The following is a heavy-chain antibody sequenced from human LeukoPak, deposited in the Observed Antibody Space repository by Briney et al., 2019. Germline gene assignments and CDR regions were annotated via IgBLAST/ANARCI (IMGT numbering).Heavy chain of an antibody. CDR1: GYTFPSYA. V-gene: IGHV1-3*03. J-gene: IGHJ4*02. CDR2: INAGNGNT. D-gene: IGHD3-3*01. CDR3: AREGSGLQFDY. Sequence: GASVKVSCKASGYTFPSYAMHWVRQAPGQRLAWMGWINAGNGNTKYSQEFQGRVTITRDTSASTAYMELSSLRSEDMAVYYCAREGSGLQFDYWGQGTLVTVSS.